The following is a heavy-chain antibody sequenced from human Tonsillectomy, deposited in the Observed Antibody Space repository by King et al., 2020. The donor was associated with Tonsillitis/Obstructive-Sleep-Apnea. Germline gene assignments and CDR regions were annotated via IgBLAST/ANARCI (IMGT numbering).Heavy chain of an antibody. CDR3: ASRKWADRSLARKFYFDY. Sequence: VQLQQWGAGLLKPSETLSLTCAVYGGSFSDYYWSWIRQPPGKGLEWIGEINRSGGTNYNPSLKSRVTISADTSKKQFSLKLSSVTAADTAVYYCASRKWADRSLARKFYFDYLVQGTLVTVSS. CDR1: GGSFSDYY. CDR2: INRSGGT. V-gene: IGHV4-34*01. J-gene: IGHJ4*02. D-gene: IGHD1-14*01.